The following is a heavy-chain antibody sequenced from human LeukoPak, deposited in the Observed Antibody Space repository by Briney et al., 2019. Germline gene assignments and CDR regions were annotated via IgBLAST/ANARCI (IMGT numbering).Heavy chain of an antibody. J-gene: IGHJ5*02. CDR2: IIPIFNTA. D-gene: IGHD2-8*01. Sequence: GASVKVSCKASGGTFSSYSISWVRQAPGQGLEWMGGIIPIFNTANSAQKFQGRVTLTTDESTSTAYMELSSLTSLDTAVYYCARDTGNGFPNWFGPWGQGTLVTVSS. CDR1: GGTFSSYS. V-gene: IGHV1-69*05. CDR3: ARDTGNGFPNWFGP.